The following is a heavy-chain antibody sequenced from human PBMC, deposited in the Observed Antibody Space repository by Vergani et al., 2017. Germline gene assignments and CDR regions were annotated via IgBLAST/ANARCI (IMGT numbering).Heavy chain of an antibody. CDR2: ISGSGSST. CDR3: AKLSLLGAITRGYGGTYYFDY. V-gene: IGHV3-23*01. Sequence: EVQLLESGGGLVQPGGSLRLSCAASGFTFSSYAMSWVRQAPGKGLEWVSAISGSGSSTYYADSVKGRFTISRDNSKNTLYLQMNSLRAEDTAVYYCAKLSLLGAITRGYGGTYYFDYWGQGTLVTVSS. CDR1: GFTFSSYA. D-gene: IGHD4-23*01. J-gene: IGHJ4*02.